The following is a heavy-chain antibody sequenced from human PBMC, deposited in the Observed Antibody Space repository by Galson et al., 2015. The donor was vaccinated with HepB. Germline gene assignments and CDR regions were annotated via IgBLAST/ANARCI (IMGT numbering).Heavy chain of an antibody. D-gene: IGHD2-8*02. CDR2: IKSKTDGGTT. Sequence: SLRLSCAASGFTFSNAWMNWVRQAPGKGLEWVGRIKSKTDGGTTDYAAPVKGRFTISRDDSKNTLYLQMNSLKTEDTAVYYCTSQRTGGWFDPWGQGTLVTVSS. V-gene: IGHV3-15*07. J-gene: IGHJ5*02. CDR1: GFTFSNAW. CDR3: TSQRTGGWFDP.